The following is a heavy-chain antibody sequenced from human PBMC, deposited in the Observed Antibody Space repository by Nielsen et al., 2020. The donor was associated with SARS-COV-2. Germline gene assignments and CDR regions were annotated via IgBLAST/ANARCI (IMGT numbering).Heavy chain of an antibody. CDR1: GASISSGGYS. V-gene: IGHV4-31*03. CDR2: IYFTGRT. Sequence: LRLSCTVSGASISSGGYSWSWIRQHPGKGLEWIGYIYFTGRTSYNPSLKSRVAMSVDTSKNQFSLDLKSVTAADTAVYYCAREASGYDHYKYGMDVWGLGATVTVSS. D-gene: IGHD5-12*01. CDR3: AREASGYDHYKYGMDV. J-gene: IGHJ6*02.